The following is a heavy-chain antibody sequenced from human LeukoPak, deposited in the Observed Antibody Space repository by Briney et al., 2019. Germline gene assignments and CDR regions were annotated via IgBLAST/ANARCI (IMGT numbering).Heavy chain of an antibody. V-gene: IGHV4-59*01. Sequence: SETLSLTCTVSGGSITSSYWSWIRQSPGKGLEWIGCIHYTGSTNYNPSLKSRVTMLIDTSKNQFSLKLSSVTAADTAVYYCARGRYSAGDNWFDPWGQGTLVTVSS. J-gene: IGHJ5*02. CDR1: GGSITSSY. CDR3: ARGRYSAGDNWFDP. D-gene: IGHD3-9*01. CDR2: IHYTGST.